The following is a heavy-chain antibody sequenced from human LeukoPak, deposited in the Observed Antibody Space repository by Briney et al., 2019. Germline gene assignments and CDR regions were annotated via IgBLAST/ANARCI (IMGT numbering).Heavy chain of an antibody. J-gene: IGHJ4*02. CDR2: ISAYNGNT. CDR1: GYTFRSFG. Sequence: GASVKVSCKASGYTFRSFGISWVRQAPGQGLEWMGWISAYNGNTNYAQKIQGRVTMTTDTSTSTAYMELRSLRSDDTAVYYCARDGGWYYYDSSGYYLFDYWGQGTLVTVSS. V-gene: IGHV1-18*01. CDR3: ARDGGWYYYDSSGYYLFDY. D-gene: IGHD3-22*01.